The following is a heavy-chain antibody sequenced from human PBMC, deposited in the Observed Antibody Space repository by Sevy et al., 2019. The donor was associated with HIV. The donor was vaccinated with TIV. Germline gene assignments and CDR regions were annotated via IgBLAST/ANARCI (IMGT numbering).Heavy chain of an antibody. CDR1: GGSISSYY. J-gene: IGHJ5*02. D-gene: IGHD3-16*02. Sequence: SETLSLTCTVSGGSISSYYWSWIRQPAGKGLEWIGRIYTSGSTNYNPSLKSRVTMSVDTSKNQFSLKLSSVTAADTAVYYCASEAGYYDYVWGSYQAYNWFDPWGQGTLVTVSS. CDR3: ASEAGYYDYVWGSYQAYNWFDP. V-gene: IGHV4-4*07. CDR2: IYTSGST.